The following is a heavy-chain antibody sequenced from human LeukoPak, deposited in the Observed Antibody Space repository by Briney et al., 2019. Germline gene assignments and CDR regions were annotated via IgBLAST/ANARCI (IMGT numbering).Heavy chain of an antibody. Sequence: ASVKASCKASGGTFSSYAISWVRQAPGQGLEWMGRIIPILGIANYAQKFQGRVTITADKSTSTAYMELSSLRSEDTAVYYCANRAIVVVTAATDAFDIWGQGTMVTVSS. CDR1: GGTFSSYA. CDR3: ANRAIVVVTAATDAFDI. D-gene: IGHD2-21*02. CDR2: IIPILGIA. J-gene: IGHJ3*02. V-gene: IGHV1-69*04.